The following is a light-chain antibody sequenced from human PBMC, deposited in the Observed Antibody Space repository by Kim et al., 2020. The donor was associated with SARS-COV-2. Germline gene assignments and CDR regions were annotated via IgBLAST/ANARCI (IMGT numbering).Light chain of an antibody. CDR3: QQHAKWPLT. J-gene: IGKJ4*01. CDR2: GAS. CDR1: ESVNTF. Sequence: DIVMTQSPATLSVSPGERATLSCRASESVNTFLAWYQQKPGQPPRLLIYGASTRATGVPARFSASGSGTEFTVTITNVQSEDVAVYYCQQHAKWPLTFGGGTKLEI. V-gene: IGKV3-15*01.